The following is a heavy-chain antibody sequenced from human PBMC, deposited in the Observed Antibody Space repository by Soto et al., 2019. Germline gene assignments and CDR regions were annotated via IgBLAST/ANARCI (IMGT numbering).Heavy chain of an antibody. CDR3: ARDPDCSSTSCYADYYYGMDV. J-gene: IGHJ6*02. D-gene: IGHD2-2*01. Sequence: QVQLVESGGGVVQPGRSLRLSCAASGFTFSSYAMHWVRQAPGKGLEWVAVISYDGSKKYYEDSVKGRFTISRDKSKNTLYMQMNRLRAEETAVYYCARDPDCSSTSCYADYYYGMDVWGQGTTVTVSS. CDR1: GFTFSSYA. V-gene: IGHV3-30-3*01. CDR2: ISYDGSKK.